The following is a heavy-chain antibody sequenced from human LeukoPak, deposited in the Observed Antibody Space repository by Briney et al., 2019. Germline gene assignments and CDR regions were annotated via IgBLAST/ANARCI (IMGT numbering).Heavy chain of an antibody. CDR1: GFTFNMYG. Sequence: GGSLRLSCAAPGFTFNMYGMHWVRQAPGKGLEWVAVIWYDGSNKYYADSVRGRFTISRDNSKNTLYLQMNSLRAEDTAVYYCARDSDKALDYWGQGTLVTVSS. V-gene: IGHV3-33*08. CDR3: ARDSDKALDY. CDR2: IWYDGSNK. J-gene: IGHJ4*02. D-gene: IGHD3-22*01.